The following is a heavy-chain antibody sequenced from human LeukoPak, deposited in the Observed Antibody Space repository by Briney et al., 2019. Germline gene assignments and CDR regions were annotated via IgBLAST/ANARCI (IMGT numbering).Heavy chain of an antibody. D-gene: IGHD1-26*01. J-gene: IGHJ4*02. CDR3: ATDLMGATSGY. CDR1: GYTFTSYA. CDR2: INAGNGNT. Sequence: GASVKVSCKASGYTFTSYAMRWVRQAPGQRLEWMGWINAGNGNTKYSQKFQGRVTMTEDTSTDTAYMELSSLRSEDTAVYYCATDLMGATSGYWGQGTLVTVSS. V-gene: IGHV1-3*01.